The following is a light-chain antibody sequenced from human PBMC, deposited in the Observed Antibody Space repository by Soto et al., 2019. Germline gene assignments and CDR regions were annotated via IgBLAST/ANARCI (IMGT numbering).Light chain of an antibody. CDR3: QAWDSSTAV. Sequence: SYELTQPPSVSVSPGQTASITCSGGKLGDKYACWYQQKPGQSPVLVIYQDSKRPSGIPERFSGSNSGNTATLTISGNQAMYEADYYCQAWDSSTAVFGGGTKLTVL. CDR2: QDS. J-gene: IGLJ2*01. CDR1: KLGDKY. V-gene: IGLV3-1*01.